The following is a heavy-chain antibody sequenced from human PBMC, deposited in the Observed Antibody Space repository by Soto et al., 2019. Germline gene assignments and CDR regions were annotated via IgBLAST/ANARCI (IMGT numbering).Heavy chain of an antibody. J-gene: IGHJ4*02. V-gene: IGHV4-31*03. Sequence: QVQLQESGPGLVKPSQTLSLTCTVSGGSISSGGYYWSWLRQHPGKGLEWIGYIFDSGTTYYNPSLKSSVTLSVDPSKSQFSLRLTSVTATDTAVYYCASQASGWYPDYWGQGTLVTVSS. CDR1: GGSISSGGYY. D-gene: IGHD6-19*01. CDR3: ASQASGWYPDY. CDR2: IFDSGTT.